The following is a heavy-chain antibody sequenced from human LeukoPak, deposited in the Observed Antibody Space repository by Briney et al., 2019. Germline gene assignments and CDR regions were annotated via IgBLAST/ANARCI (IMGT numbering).Heavy chain of an antibody. CDR3: TRNIAAAGTKDY. CDR1: GFTFSNAW. Sequence: KAGGSLRLSCAASGFTFSNAWTSWVRQAPGKGLEWVGRIKSKTDGGTTDYAAPVKGRFTISRDDSKNTLYLQMNSLKTEDTAVYYCTRNIAAAGTKDYWGQGTLVTVSS. V-gene: IGHV3-15*01. J-gene: IGHJ4*02. CDR2: IKSKTDGGTT. D-gene: IGHD6-13*01.